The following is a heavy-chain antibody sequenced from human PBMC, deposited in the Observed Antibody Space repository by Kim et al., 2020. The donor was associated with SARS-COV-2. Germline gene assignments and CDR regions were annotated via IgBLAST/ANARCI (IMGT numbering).Heavy chain of an antibody. CDR2: IKSKTDGGTT. CDR3: TTEYCSGGSCYSGWSYYYGMDV. D-gene: IGHD2-15*01. Sequence: GGSLRLSCAASGFTFSNAWMSWVRQAPGKGLEWVGRIKSKTDGGTTDYAAPVKGRFTISREDSKNTLYLQMNSLKTEDTAVYYCTTEYCSGGSCYSGWSYYYGMDVWGQGTTVTVSS. CDR1: GFTFSNAW. J-gene: IGHJ6*02. V-gene: IGHV3-15*01.